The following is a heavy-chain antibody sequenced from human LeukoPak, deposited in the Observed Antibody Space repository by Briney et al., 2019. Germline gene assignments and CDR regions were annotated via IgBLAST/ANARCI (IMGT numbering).Heavy chain of an antibody. CDR1: GGSISSYY. D-gene: IGHD5-24*01. V-gene: IGHV4-59*07. Sequence: SDSLSLTCTVSGGSISSYYWSWIRQPPGKGLEWIGYIYYSGSTNYNPSLKSRVTISVDTSKNQFSLKLSSVTAADTAVYYCARRDGYNPPFDYWGQRTLVTASS. CDR2: IYYSGST. CDR3: ARRDGYNPPFDY. J-gene: IGHJ4*02.